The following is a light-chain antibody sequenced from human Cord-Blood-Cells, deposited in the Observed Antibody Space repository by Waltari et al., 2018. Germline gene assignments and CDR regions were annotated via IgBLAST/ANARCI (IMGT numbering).Light chain of an antibody. Sequence: QSVLTQPPSASGTPGQRVTISCSGSSSNIGSNTVNWYQQLPGTAPKLLINSNNQRPSGVPDRFSCSKSGTSASLAISGLQSEDEADYYCAAWDDSLNGSYVFGTGTKVTVL. CDR3: AAWDDSLNGSYV. J-gene: IGLJ1*01. CDR2: SNN. V-gene: IGLV1-44*01. CDR1: SSNIGSNT.